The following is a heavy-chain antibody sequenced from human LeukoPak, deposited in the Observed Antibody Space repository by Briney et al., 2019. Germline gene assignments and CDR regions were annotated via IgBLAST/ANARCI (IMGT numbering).Heavy chain of an antibody. CDR1: GSSISSSNW. D-gene: IGHD4-17*01. J-gene: IGHJ3*02. Sequence: SGTLSLTCAVSGSSISSSNWWSWVRQPPGKGLEWIGEIYHSGSTNYNPSLKSRVTISVDKSKNQFSLKLSSVTAADTAVYYCARDNDGDYDAFDIWGQGTMVTVSS. CDR3: ARDNDGDYDAFDI. V-gene: IGHV4-4*02. CDR2: IYHSGST.